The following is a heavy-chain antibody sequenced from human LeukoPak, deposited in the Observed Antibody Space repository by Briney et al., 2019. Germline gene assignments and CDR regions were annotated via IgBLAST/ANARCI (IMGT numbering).Heavy chain of an antibody. D-gene: IGHD5-18*01. V-gene: IGHV4-59*08. CDR2: IYYSGST. Sequence: KPSGTLSLTCTVSGGSISSYYWSWIRQPPGKGLEWIGFIYYSGSTNYNPSFKSRVTISVDTSKNQFSLRLSSVTAADTAVYYCARHSGVQLWNPNWFDPWGQGTLVTVSS. CDR3: ARHSGVQLWNPNWFDP. J-gene: IGHJ5*02. CDR1: GGSISSYY.